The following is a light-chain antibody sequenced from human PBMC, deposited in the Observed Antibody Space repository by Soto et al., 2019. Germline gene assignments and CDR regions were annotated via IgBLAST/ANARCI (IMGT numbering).Light chain of an antibody. J-gene: IGKJ4*01. CDR1: QSITTS. Sequence: EIVLTQSPATLSLSPGERATLSCRASQSITTSLAWFQQKPGQAPRLLIYSISKRATCVPARFSGSGSGTDCTRTISSLEPEDFAVYYCQQRSKWPDSFGGGTKVEI. CDR3: QQRSKWPDS. V-gene: IGKV3-11*01. CDR2: SIS.